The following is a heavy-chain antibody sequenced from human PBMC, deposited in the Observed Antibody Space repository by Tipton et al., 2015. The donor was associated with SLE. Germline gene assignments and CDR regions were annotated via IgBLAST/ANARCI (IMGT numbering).Heavy chain of an antibody. Sequence: SLRLSCAASGFTLSSYGMHWVRQAPGKGLEWLAVIWYDGSNKYYADSVKGRFTISRDNSKNTLYLQMNSLRAEDTAVYYCARENPLGGMDVWGQGTTVTVSS. V-gene: IGHV3-33*08. CDR1: GFTLSSYG. CDR2: IWYDGSNK. CDR3: ARENPLGGMDV. J-gene: IGHJ6*02. D-gene: IGHD1-14*01.